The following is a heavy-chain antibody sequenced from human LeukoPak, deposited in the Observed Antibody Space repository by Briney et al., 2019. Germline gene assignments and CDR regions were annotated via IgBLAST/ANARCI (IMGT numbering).Heavy chain of an antibody. V-gene: IGHV3-9*01. Sequence: PGGSLRLSCAASGFTFDDFALHWVRQPPGKGLEWVAGINWNSVGIGYADSLKGRFTISRDSSKNSLYLQVNSLTVEDTAFYFCAKAPGANYYDTHGFDFWGQGTLVSVSS. CDR1: GFTFDDFA. CDR3: AKAPGANYYDTHGFDF. CDR2: INWNSVGI. D-gene: IGHD3-22*01. J-gene: IGHJ4*02.